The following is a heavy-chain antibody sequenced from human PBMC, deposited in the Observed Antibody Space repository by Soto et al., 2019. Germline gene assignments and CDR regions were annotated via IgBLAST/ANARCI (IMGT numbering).Heavy chain of an antibody. D-gene: IGHD2-15*01. V-gene: IGHV1-18*04. Sequence: GASVKVSCKASDYTFTSYGISWVRQAPGQGLDWMGWISAYNGNTKYAQDLQGRVTMTTDTSTSTAYMELRSLRSDDTAMYYCARFSGGSYNTYYFYYGMDVWGQGTTVTVSS. CDR1: DYTFTSYG. J-gene: IGHJ6*02. CDR3: ARFSGGSYNTYYFYYGMDV. CDR2: ISAYNGNT.